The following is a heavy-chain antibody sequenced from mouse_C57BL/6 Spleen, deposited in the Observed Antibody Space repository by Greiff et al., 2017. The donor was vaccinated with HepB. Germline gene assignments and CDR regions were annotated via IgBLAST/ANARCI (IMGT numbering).Heavy chain of an antibody. V-gene: IGHV8-12*01. D-gene: IGHD1-1*01. CDR3: ARYYYGSSYWYFDV. J-gene: IGHJ1*03. CDR1: GFSLSTSGMG. Sequence: QVTLKECGPGILQSSQTLSLTCSFSGFSLSTSGMGVSWLRQPSGKGLEWLAHIYWDDDKRYNPSLKSRLTISKYTSRNQVFLKITSVDTADTATYYCARYYYGSSYWYFDVWGTGTTVTVSS. CDR2: IYWDDDK.